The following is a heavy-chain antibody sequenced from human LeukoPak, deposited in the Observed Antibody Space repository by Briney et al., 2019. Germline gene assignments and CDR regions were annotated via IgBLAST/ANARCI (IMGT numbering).Heavy chain of an antibody. CDR1: GYTFTSYG. D-gene: IGHD1-1*01. Sequence: ASVKVSCKASGYTFTSYGINWVRQAPGQGLEWMGWINTKTGNPTYAQGFTGRFVFSLDTSVSTAYLQISSLKAEDTAVYYCARPLEPTGIQMFDPWGQGTLVTVSS. CDR3: ARPLEPTGIQMFDP. V-gene: IGHV7-4-1*02. J-gene: IGHJ5*02. CDR2: INTKTGNP.